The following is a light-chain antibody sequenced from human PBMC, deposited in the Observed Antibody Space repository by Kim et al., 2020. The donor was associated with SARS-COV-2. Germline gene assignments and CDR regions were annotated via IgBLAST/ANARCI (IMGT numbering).Light chain of an antibody. J-gene: IGLJ2*01. CDR2: GKN. CDR1: SLRSYY. Sequence: SSELTQDPAVSVALGQTVRITCQGDSLRSYYASWYQQKPGQAPVLVIYGKNNRPSGIPDRFSGSSSGNTASLTITGAQAEDVADYYCNSRDSSGNHYVVF. CDR3: NSRDSSGNHYVV. V-gene: IGLV3-19*01.